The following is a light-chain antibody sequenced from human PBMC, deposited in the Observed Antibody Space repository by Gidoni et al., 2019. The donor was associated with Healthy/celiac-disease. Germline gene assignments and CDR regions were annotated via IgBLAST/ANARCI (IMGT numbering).Light chain of an antibody. CDR1: QSISSY. CDR2: AAS. CDR3: HQSCSTPALT. Sequence: DIQMTQSPSSLSASVGDRVTITCRARQSISSYLNRYQQKPGKAPKLLIYAASSLQSGVPSRVSGSGSGTDFSLTISSLQPEDFATFYCHQSCSTPALTFGGGTKVEIK. V-gene: IGKV1-39*01. J-gene: IGKJ4*01.